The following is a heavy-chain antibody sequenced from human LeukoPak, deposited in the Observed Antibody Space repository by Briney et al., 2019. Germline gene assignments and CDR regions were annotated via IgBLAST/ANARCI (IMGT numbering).Heavy chain of an antibody. D-gene: IGHD3-22*01. CDR1: GFTFSSYS. J-gene: IGHJ4*02. CDR3: ARESLSGYFPHFDY. CDR2: ISSSSSTI. Sequence: GGSLRLSCAASGFTFSSYSMNWVRQAPGKGLEWVSYISSSSSTIYYADSVKGRFTISRDNAKNSLYLHMNSLRAEDTAVYYCARESLSGYFPHFDYWGQGTLVTVSS. V-gene: IGHV3-48*04.